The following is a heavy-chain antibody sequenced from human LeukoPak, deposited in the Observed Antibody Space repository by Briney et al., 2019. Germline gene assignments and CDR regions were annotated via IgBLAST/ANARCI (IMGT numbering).Heavy chain of an antibody. Sequence: TGGSLRLSCAASGFTFSSYGMHWVRQAPGKGLEWVAFIRYDGSNKYYADSVRGRFTISRDNSKNTLYLQMNSLRAEDTAVYYCASVKARYFDWSPPRDWGQGTLVTVSS. CDR2: IRYDGSNK. CDR1: GFTFSSYG. D-gene: IGHD3-9*01. J-gene: IGHJ4*02. V-gene: IGHV3-30*02. CDR3: ASVKARYFDWSPPRD.